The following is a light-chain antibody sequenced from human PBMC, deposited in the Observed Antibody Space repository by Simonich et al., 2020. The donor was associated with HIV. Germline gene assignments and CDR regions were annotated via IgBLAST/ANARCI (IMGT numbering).Light chain of an antibody. CDR1: QSISSN. V-gene: IGKV3-15*01. J-gene: IGKJ4*01. Sequence: EIVMTQSPATLSVSPGERATLSCRASQSISSNLAWYQQRPGQAPRLLIYGASTRATGFPARVSGSGSGTEFTLTISSMQTEDFAVYYCQQYNSWPTFGGGTKVEIK. CDR2: GAS. CDR3: QQYNSWPT.